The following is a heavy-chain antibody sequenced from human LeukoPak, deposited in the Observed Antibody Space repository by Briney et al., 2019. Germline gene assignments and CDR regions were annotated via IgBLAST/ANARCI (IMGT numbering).Heavy chain of an antibody. CDR2: IYYRGST. CDR3: ARDRGGDGYNHFDY. D-gene: IGHD5-24*01. Sequence: SETLSLTCTVSGGSISPYYWNWIRQPPGKGLEWIGYIYYRGSTYQNPSLKSRVTISVDTSKNQFSLKLNSVTAADTAVYYCARDRGGDGYNHFDYWGQGTLVTVSS. J-gene: IGHJ4*02. CDR1: GGSISPYY. V-gene: IGHV4-59*01.